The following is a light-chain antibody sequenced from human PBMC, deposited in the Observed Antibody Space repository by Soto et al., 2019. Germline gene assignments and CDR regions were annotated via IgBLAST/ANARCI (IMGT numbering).Light chain of an antibody. CDR2: DVS. Sequence: QSALTQPRSVSGSPGQSVTISCTGTSSDVGGYNYVSWYQQHPGKAPKLMIYDVSKRPSGVPDRFSGSKSGNTASLTISGLQGEDEADYYCCSYADSYTLIFGGGTKVTVL. J-gene: IGLJ2*01. CDR3: CSYADSYTLI. V-gene: IGLV2-11*01. CDR1: SSDVGGYNY.